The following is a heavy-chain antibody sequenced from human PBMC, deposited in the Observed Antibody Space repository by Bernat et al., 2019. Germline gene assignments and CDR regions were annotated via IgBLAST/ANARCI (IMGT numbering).Heavy chain of an antibody. J-gene: IGHJ5*02. Sequence: QVQLVQSGAEVKKPGASVKVSCKASGYTFTGYYMHWVRQAPGQGLEWMGWINPNSGGTNYAQKFKGWVTMTRDTSNSTAYMELSRLRSDDTAVYYCARSGDYLPRTNWFDPWGQGTLVTVSS. V-gene: IGHV1-2*04. D-gene: IGHD2-21*02. CDR2: INPNSGGT. CDR1: GYTFTGYY. CDR3: ARSGDYLPRTNWFDP.